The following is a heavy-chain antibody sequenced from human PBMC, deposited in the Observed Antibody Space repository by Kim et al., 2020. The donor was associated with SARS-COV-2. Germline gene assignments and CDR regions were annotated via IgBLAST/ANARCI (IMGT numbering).Heavy chain of an antibody. J-gene: IGHJ4*02. CDR2: IIPIFGTA. V-gene: IGHV1-69*13. CDR1: GGTFSSYA. CDR3: ASGYYDFWSGYPPFDY. Sequence: SVKVSCKASGGTFSSYAISWVRQAPGQGLEWMGGIIPIFGTANYAQKFQGRVTITADESTSTAYMELSSLRSEDTAVYYCASGYYDFWSGYPPFDYWGQGTLVTVSS. D-gene: IGHD3-3*01.